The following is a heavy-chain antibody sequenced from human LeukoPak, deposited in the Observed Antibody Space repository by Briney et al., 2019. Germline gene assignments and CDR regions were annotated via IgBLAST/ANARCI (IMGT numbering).Heavy chain of an antibody. J-gene: IGHJ4*02. V-gene: IGHV3-23*01. Sequence: GGSLRLSCAASGFTFNTYAMGWVRQAPGKGLEWVSVISGSGGNTYHADSEKGRFTISRDNSKNTLYLQMNSLRAEDTAVYYCAKVRAILLGYFDYWGQGTLVTVSS. CDR1: GFTFNTYA. CDR2: ISGSGGNT. CDR3: AKVRAILLGYFDY. D-gene: IGHD2-2*01.